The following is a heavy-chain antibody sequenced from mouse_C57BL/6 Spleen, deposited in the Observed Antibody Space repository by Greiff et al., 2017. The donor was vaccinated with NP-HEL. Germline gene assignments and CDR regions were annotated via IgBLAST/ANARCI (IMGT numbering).Heavy chain of an antibody. J-gene: IGHJ4*01. V-gene: IGHV5-4*03. CDR2: ISDGGSYT. CDR1: GFTFSSYA. Sequence: EVKVVESGGGLVKPGGSLKLSCAASGFTFSSYAMSWVRQTPEKRLEWVATISDGGSYTYYPDNVKGRFTISRDNAKNNLYLQMSHLKSEDTAMYYCARAGYSNYVYYAMDYWGQGTSVTVSS. CDR3: ARAGYSNYVYYAMDY. D-gene: IGHD2-5*01.